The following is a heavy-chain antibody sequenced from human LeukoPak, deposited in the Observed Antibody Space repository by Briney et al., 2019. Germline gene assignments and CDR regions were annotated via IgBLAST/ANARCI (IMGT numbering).Heavy chain of an antibody. Sequence: PAETLSLTCTVSGGSISSSYYYWGWIRQPPGKGLEWIGSIYYSGTTYYNPSLKSRVTISVDTSKKQFSLKLSSVTAADTAVYYCARLPRYDFWSWGQGTLVTVSS. CDR1: GGSISSSYYY. J-gene: IGHJ4*02. V-gene: IGHV4-39*01. D-gene: IGHD3-3*01. CDR2: IYYSGTT. CDR3: ARLPRYDFWS.